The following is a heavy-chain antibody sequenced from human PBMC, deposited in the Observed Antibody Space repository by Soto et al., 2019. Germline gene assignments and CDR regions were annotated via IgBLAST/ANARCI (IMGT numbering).Heavy chain of an antibody. V-gene: IGHV4-39*01. CDR3: ARSYQPLLYAFDI. Sequence: PSETLSHTCTVSGDSISSSSYYWGWIRQPPGKGLEWIGSIYYSGSTYYNPSLKSRVTISVDTSKNQFSLKLSSVTAADTAVYYCARSYQPLLYAFDIWGQGTMVTVSS. J-gene: IGHJ3*02. CDR1: GDSISSSSYY. D-gene: IGHD2-2*02. CDR2: IYYSGST.